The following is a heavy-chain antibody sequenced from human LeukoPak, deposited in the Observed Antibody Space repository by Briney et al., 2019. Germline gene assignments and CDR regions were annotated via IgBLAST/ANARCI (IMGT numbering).Heavy chain of an antibody. CDR3: ATEWALAQN. V-gene: IGHV3-21*01. CDR1: GFTFSTST. J-gene: IGHJ4*02. D-gene: IGHD1-26*01. CDR2: LSGSSSYI. Sequence: GGSLRLSCAASGFTFSTSTMSWVRQAPGKGLEWVSSLSGSSSYIYYADSVKGRFTISRDNAKKSPYLQMDSLRAEDTAIYFCATEWALAQNWGQGTLVTVSS.